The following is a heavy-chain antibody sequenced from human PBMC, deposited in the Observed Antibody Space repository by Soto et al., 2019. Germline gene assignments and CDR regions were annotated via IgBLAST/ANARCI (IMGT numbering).Heavy chain of an antibody. Sequence: GGSLRSSFAPPGFPFSSYAMHWVRQAPGKGLKGVAVISYDGSNKYYADSVKGRFTISRDNSKNTLYLQMNSLRAEDTAVYYCAREFLGYCTNGVCYRSYYYYGMDVWGQGTTVTVSS. CDR3: AREFLGYCTNGVCYRSYYYYGMDV. CDR1: GFPFSSYA. V-gene: IGHV3-30-3*01. CDR2: ISYDGSNK. J-gene: IGHJ6*02. D-gene: IGHD2-8*01.